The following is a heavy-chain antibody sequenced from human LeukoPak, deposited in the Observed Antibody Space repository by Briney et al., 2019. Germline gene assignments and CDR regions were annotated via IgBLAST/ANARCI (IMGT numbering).Heavy chain of an antibody. V-gene: IGHV3-23*01. J-gene: IGHJ6*02. CDR3: AKESRTHYYYYYGMDV. D-gene: IGHD6-13*01. CDR2: ISGSGGST. CDR1: GFTFSSYA. Sequence: PGGSLRLSCAASGFTFSSYAMSWVRQAPGKGLEWVSAISGSGGSTYYADSVKGRFTISRDNSKNTLYLQMNSLRAEDTAVYYCAKESRTHYYYYYGMDVWGQGTTVTVSS.